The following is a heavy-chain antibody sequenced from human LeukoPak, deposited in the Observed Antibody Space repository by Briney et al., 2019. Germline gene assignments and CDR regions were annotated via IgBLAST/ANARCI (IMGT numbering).Heavy chain of an antibody. CDR2: IDHTGTT. D-gene: IGHD4-11*01. J-gene: IGHJ6*03. CDR3: ARGRVSSSTWHSTYYYYFYMDV. CDR1: DDSITIYY. V-gene: IGHV4-59*01. Sequence: PSETLSLTCSVSDDSITIYYWTWIRQPPGKGLEWIGYIDHTGTTNYNPSPNSSVTISRGTSKNHFSLQLSSVTAADTAVYFCARGRVSSSTWHSTYYYYFYMDVWGKGTTVTVSS.